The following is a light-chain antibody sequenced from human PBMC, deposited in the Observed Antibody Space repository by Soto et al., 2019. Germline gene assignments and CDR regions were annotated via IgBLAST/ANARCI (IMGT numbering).Light chain of an antibody. CDR2: AES. V-gene: IGKV3-20*01. CDR3: QQYGSSPIM. CDR1: QSVSSNY. Sequence: EIVLTQSPGTLSLSPGERATLSCRASQSVSSNYLAWYQQKPGQDPRLLIYAESSRATGIPDRFSGSGSGTDFSLIISRLEPEEFAVYYCQQYGSSPIMFGQLTRLEIK. J-gene: IGKJ5*01.